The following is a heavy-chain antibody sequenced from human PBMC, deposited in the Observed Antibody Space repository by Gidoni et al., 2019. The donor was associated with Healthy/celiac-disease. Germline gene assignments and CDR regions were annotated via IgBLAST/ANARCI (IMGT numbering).Heavy chain of an antibody. CDR3: AKTKAAAESDY. J-gene: IGHJ4*02. Sequence: EVQLLESGGGLVQPGGSLRRSCVASGFTFSNDAMNWVRQAQGKGLEWVSGISDSGGSTYYADSVKGRFTISRDNSKNTLYLQMNSLRAEDTAVYYCAKTKAAAESDYWGQGILVTVSS. CDR2: ISDSGGST. D-gene: IGHD6-13*01. V-gene: IGHV3-23*01. CDR1: GFTFSNDA.